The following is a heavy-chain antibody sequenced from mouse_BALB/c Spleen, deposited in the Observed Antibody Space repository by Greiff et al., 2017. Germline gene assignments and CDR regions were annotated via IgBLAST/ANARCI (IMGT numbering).Heavy chain of an antibody. Sequence: VQLQQSGPELVKPGASVKVSCKASGYAFTSYNMNWVKQSHGKSLEWIGRINPYKGDTFYNQKFKGKATLTVDKSSSTAHMELLSLTSEDSAVYYCGRKDGSLSFDYWGQGTTLTVSS. CDR2: INPYKGDT. J-gene: IGHJ2*01. CDR1: GYAFTSYN. CDR3: GRKDGSLSFDY. D-gene: IGHD1-1*01. V-gene: IGHV1-37*01.